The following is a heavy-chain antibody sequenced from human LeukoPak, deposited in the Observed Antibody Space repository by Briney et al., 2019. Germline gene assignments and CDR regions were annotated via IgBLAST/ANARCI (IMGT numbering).Heavy chain of an antibody. D-gene: IGHD2-21*02. V-gene: IGHV3-53*01. CDR2: IYGGGST. J-gene: IGHJ4*02. CDR3: AKRVGIVVVTAEYYFDY. Sequence: GGSLRLSCEASGFTVSSDYMSWVRQAPGKGLEWVSVIYGGGSTYYADSVKGRFTISRDTSKNTLYLQMNSLRAEDTAVYYCAKRVGIVVVTAEYYFDYWGQGTLVTVSS. CDR1: GFTVSSDY.